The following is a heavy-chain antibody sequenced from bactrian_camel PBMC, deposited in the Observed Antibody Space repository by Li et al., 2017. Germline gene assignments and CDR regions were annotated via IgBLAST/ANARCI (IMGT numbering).Heavy chain of an antibody. CDR3: VRDWGYADRWYVALGY. CDR2: INSGGGRT. CDR1: GFTFSSVS. Sequence: VQLVESGGGLVQPGGSLRLSCATSGFTFSSVSMTWVRQAPGKGLEWVSRINSGGGRTYYADSVKGRFTLSRDNAKNTVYLQMKSLEPEDTAVYYCVRDWGYADRWYVALGYWTQGTQVTVS. V-gene: IGHV3S40*01. J-gene: IGHJ6*01. D-gene: IGHD6*01.